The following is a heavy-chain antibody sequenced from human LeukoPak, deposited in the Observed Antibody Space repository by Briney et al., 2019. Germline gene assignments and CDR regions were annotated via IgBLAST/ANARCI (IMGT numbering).Heavy chain of an antibody. CDR2: ISGSGGST. V-gene: IGHV3-23*01. CDR1: GFTFSSYG. D-gene: IGHD3-3*01. J-gene: IGHJ6*03. Sequence: PGGSLRLSCAASGFTFSSYGMSWVRQAPGKGLEWVSAISGSGGSTYYADSVKGRFTISRDNSKNTLYLQMNSLRAEDTAVYYCAKVPRLRFLEWLYYYYYMDVWGKGTTVTVSS. CDR3: AKVPRLRFLEWLYYYYYMDV.